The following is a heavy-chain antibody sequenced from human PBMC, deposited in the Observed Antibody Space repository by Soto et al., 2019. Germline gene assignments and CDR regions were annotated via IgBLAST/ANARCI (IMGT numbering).Heavy chain of an antibody. J-gene: IGHJ6*03. CDR1: GFTFSSYS. CDR2: ISSSSSYI. Sequence: GGSLRLSCAASGFTFSSYSMNWVRQAPGKGLEWVSSISSSSSYIYYADSVKGRFTISRDNAKNSLYLQMNSLRAEDTAVYYCAREVREYQLLSPPHYYYYYMDVWGKGTTVTVSS. V-gene: IGHV3-21*01. CDR3: AREVREYQLLSPPHYYYYYMDV. D-gene: IGHD2-2*01.